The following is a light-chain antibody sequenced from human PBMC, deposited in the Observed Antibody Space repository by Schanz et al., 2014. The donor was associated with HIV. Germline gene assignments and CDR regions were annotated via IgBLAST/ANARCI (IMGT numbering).Light chain of an antibody. CDR3: QQYGSSPRT. Sequence: EIVLTQSPGTLSLSPGERATLSCRASQSVSSSYLAWYQQKPGQAPRLLIYGASSRATGIPDRLSGSASEKDFTLTISRLEPEDFAVYYCQQYGSSPRTFGQGPKLEIK. V-gene: IGKV3-20*01. J-gene: IGKJ2*01. CDR1: QSVSSSY. CDR2: GAS.